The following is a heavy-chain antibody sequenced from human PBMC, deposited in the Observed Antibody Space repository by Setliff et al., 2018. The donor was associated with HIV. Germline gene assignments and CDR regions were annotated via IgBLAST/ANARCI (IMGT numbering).Heavy chain of an antibody. J-gene: IGHJ4*02. Sequence: PSETLSLTCTVSGGSITRLYWSWIRQPPGKGLEWIGTIYHSGSTNYNPSLKSRVTISIDTSKNQFSLKLSSVTAADTAVYYCASAVEGYWGQGTLVTVSS. CDR3: ASAVEGY. CDR2: IYHSGST. V-gene: IGHV4-59*11. CDR1: GGSITRLY.